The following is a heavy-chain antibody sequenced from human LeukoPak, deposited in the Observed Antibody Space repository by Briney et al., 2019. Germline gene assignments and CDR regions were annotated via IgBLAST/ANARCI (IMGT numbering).Heavy chain of an antibody. CDR1: GFTFSNYG. D-gene: IGHD3-22*01. CDR3: ARGNSIGDY. CDR2: ISYDGIHK. Sequence: PGGSLRLSCAASGFTFSNYGIHWVRQAPGKGLEWVAVISYDGIHKFYTESVKGRFTISRDNSKNTLYLQMNSLRVEDAAVYYCARGNSIGDYWGQGALVTVSS. J-gene: IGHJ4*02. V-gene: IGHV3-30*03.